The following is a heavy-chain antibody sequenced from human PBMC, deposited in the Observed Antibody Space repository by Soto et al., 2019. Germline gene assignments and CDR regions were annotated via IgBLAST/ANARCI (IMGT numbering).Heavy chain of an antibody. CDR1: GYSISSGYY. Sequence: SETLSLTCTVSGYSISSGYYWGWIRQPPGKGLEWVGSIYHSGIIYYNPSLKSRVTISVDTSKNQFSLKLSSVTAADTAVYYCARGNYDILTGYFRGYGYWGQGTLVTVSS. D-gene: IGHD3-9*01. J-gene: IGHJ4*02. CDR3: ARGNYDILTGYFRGYGY. CDR2: IYHSGII. V-gene: IGHV4-38-2*02.